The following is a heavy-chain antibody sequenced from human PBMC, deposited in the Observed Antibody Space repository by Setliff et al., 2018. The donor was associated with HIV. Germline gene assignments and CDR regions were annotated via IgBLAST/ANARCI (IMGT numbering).Heavy chain of an antibody. CDR3: ATDGIGGWLRPMPDY. Sequence: SVKVSCKASGGTFRKYSINWVRQAPGQGLEWMGGIIPIFGSTTYAQTFQDRVTITADESKDTVEMELSSLTSEDTAVYYCATDGIGGWLRPMPDYWGQGTQVTVSS. CDR2: IIPIFGST. D-gene: IGHD5-12*01. CDR1: GGTFRKYS. V-gene: IGHV1-69*13. J-gene: IGHJ4*02.